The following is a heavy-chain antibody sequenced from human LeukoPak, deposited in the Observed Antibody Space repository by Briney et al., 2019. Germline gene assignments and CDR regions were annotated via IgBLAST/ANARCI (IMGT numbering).Heavy chain of an antibody. CDR1: GFTFSSYG. V-gene: IGHV3-33*06. CDR3: AKEYSSGWYYMDV. Sequence: GRSLRLSCAASGFTFSSYGMHWVRQAPGKGLEWVAVIWYDGSNKYYADSVKGRFTISRDNSKNTLYLQMNSLRAEDTAVYYCAKEYSSGWYYMDVWGKGTTVTVSS. D-gene: IGHD6-19*01. CDR2: IWYDGSNK. J-gene: IGHJ6*03.